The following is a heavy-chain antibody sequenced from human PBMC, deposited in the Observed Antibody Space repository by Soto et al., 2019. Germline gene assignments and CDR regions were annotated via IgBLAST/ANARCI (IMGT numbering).Heavy chain of an antibody. V-gene: IGHV4-59*01. CDR2: IYYSGST. CDR3: ARGRGDYYYYYMDV. Sequence: QVQLQESGPGLVKPSETLSLTCTVSGGSISSYYWSWIRQPPGKGLEWIGYIYYSGSTNYNPSLKSRVTISVDTSKNQFSLKLSSVTAADTAVYYCARGRGDYYYYYMDVWGKGTTVTVSS. CDR1: GGSISSYY. J-gene: IGHJ6*03. D-gene: IGHD1-26*01.